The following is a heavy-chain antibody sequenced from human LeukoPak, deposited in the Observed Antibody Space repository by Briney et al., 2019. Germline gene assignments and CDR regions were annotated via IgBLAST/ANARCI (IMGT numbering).Heavy chain of an antibody. V-gene: IGHV4-39*01. CDR2: IYYSGST. CDR3: ARVTSSRALWSGYLYFDY. CDR1: GGSISSSSYY. D-gene: IGHD3-3*01. J-gene: IGHJ4*02. Sequence: SETLSLTCTVSGGSISSSSYYWGWIRQPPGKGLEWIGSIYYSGSTYYNPSLKSRVTISVDTSKNQFSLKLSSVTAADTAVYYCARVTSSRALWSGYLYFDYWGQGTLVTVSS.